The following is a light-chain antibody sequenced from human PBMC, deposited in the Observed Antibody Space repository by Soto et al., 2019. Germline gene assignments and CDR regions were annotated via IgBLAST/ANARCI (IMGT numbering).Light chain of an antibody. CDR3: LHGTHRPPYT. CDR1: QSLAYSDGNTY. CDR2: KVS. V-gene: IGKV2-30*01. J-gene: IGKJ2*01. Sequence: DVVMTQSPLSLPVTLGQPASISCRSSQSLAYSDGNTYLNWFQQRRGQSPRGLIYKVSNRDYGVPDRFSRSGSGTEFTLKISRVEAEDVGVCYCLHGTHRPPYTFGQGTKLEIK.